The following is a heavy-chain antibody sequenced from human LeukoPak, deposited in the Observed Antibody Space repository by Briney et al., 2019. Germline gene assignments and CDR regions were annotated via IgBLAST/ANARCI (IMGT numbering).Heavy chain of an antibody. J-gene: IGHJ4*02. Sequence: GGSLRLSCAASEFTFSTYWMSWVRQAPGKGLEWVANIKQDGSEKYYVDSVKGRFTISRDNAKNSLYLQMNSLRAEDTAVYYCARTTTVTSVSSFFDYWGQGTLVTVSS. D-gene: IGHD4-17*01. V-gene: IGHV3-7*01. CDR3: ARTTTVTSVSSFFDY. CDR2: IKQDGSEK. CDR1: EFTFSTYW.